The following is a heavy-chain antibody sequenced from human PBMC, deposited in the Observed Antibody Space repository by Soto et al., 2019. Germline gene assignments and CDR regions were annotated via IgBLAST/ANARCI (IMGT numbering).Heavy chain of an antibody. CDR2: ISWNSGSI. J-gene: IGHJ6*02. Sequence: EVQLVESGGGLVQPGRSLRLSCAASGFTFDDYAMHWVRQAPGKGLEWVSGISWNSGSIGYADSVKGRFTISRDNAKKALYLQMNSLRAEDTALYYCAKDIGYSSSWHDYYYYGMDVWGQGTTVTVSS. D-gene: IGHD6-13*01. V-gene: IGHV3-9*01. CDR3: AKDIGYSSSWHDYYYYGMDV. CDR1: GFTFDDYA.